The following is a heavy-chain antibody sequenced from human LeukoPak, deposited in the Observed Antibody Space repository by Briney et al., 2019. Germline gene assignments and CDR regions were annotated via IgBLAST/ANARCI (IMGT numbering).Heavy chain of an antibody. CDR1: GYSFTSYW. CDR2: IYPSDSDT. Sequence: GESLKISCKDSGYSFTSYWIVWVRQMPGKGLEWMGIIYPSDSDTRYSPSFQGQVTISADKSINTAYLQWSSLKASDTAIYYCARRGEAMDPFDYWGQGTLVTVSS. J-gene: IGHJ4*02. CDR3: ARRGEAMDPFDY. V-gene: IGHV5-51*01. D-gene: IGHD5-18*01.